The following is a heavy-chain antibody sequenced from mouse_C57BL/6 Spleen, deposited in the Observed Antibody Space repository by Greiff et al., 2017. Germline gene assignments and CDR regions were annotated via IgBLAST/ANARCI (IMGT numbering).Heavy chain of an antibody. CDR3: ARGTYDGYSAWFAY. CDR1: GYTFTSYW. D-gene: IGHD2-3*01. Sequence: QVQLQQPGAELVKPGASVKLSCKASGYTFTSYWMQWVKQRPGQGLEWIGEIDPSDSYTNYNQKFKGKATLTVDTSSSTAYMQLSSLTSEDSAVYYCARGTYDGYSAWFAYWGQGTLVTVSA. CDR2: IDPSDSYT. J-gene: IGHJ3*01. V-gene: IGHV1-50*01.